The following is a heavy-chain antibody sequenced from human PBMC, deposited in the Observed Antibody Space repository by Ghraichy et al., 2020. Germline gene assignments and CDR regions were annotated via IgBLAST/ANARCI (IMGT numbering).Heavy chain of an antibody. V-gene: IGHV4-59*01. CDR1: GVSISGYY. J-gene: IGHJ5*02. CDR3: AKEAATVGWFDP. D-gene: IGHD6-13*01. CDR2: IFYSGSI. Sequence: SETLSLTCTVSGVSISGYYWSWIRQPPGKGLEYIGYIFYSGSINYNPSLKSRVTISVDPSKNQFSLKLSSVTAADTAVYYCAKEAATVGWFDPWGQGTLVTVSS.